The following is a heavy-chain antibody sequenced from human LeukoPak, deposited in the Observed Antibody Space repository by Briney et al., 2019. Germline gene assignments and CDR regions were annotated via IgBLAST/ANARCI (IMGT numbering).Heavy chain of an antibody. CDR2: INWNSGSI. V-gene: IGHV3-9*01. D-gene: IGHD5-24*01. CDR1: GFTFDDYA. CDR3: TRVGYIDEGIDY. J-gene: IGHJ4*02. Sequence: PGRSLRLSCGASGFTFDDYAMHWVRQAPGKGLEWVSGINWNSGSIAYADSVKGRFTISRDSAENSLYLQMNSLRAEDTAIYYCTRVGYIDEGIDYWGQGTLVTVSS.